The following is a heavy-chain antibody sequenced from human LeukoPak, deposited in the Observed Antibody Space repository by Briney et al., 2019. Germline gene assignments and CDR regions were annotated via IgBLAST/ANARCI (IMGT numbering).Heavy chain of an antibody. CDR3: ATRQDYSGSYYFNY. D-gene: IGHD1-26*01. CDR1: GYTFTGYY. J-gene: IGHJ4*02. V-gene: IGHV1-2*02. CDR2: INPNSGGT. Sequence: ASVKVSCKASGYTFTGYYMHWVRQAPGQGLEWRGWINPNSGGTNDAQKVQGRVTMTRDTSISTAYMELSRLRSDDTAVYYCATRQDYSGSYYFNYWGQGTLVTVSS.